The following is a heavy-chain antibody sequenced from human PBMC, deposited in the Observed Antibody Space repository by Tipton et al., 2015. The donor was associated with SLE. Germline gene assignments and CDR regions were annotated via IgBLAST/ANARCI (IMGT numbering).Heavy chain of an antibody. CDR3: ARVLGWGPNAFDI. J-gene: IGHJ3*02. CDR1: GFTFSNYG. CDR2: ISYDGSNK. V-gene: IGHV3-30*19. Sequence: SLRLSCAASGFTFSNYGMHWVRQAPGKGLEWVAVISYDGSNKYYADSVKGRFTISRDNSKNTLYLQMNGLRAEDTAVYYCARVLGWGPNAFDIWGQGTMVTVSS. D-gene: IGHD3-16*01.